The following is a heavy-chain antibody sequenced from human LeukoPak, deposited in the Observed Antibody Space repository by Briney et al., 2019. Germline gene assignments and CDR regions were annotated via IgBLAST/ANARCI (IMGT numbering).Heavy chain of an antibody. CDR2: MNPNSGNT. J-gene: IGHJ4*02. CDR3: ARDLVGSATSYSSGAWDY. D-gene: IGHD3-9*01. Sequence: ASVKVSCKASGYTFTSYDINWVRQATGQGLEWMGWMNPNSGNTGYAQKFQGRVTMTRNTSISTAYMELSSLRSEDTAVYYCARDLVGSATSYSSGAWDYWGQGTLVTVSS. CDR1: GYTFTSYD. V-gene: IGHV1-8*01.